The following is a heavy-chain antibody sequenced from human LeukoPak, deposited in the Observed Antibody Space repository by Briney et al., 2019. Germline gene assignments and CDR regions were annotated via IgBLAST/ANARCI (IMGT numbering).Heavy chain of an antibody. V-gene: IGHV3-23*01. D-gene: IGHD3-3*01. CDR2: ISGSGGST. Sequence: QPGGPLRLSCAASGFTFSSYAMSWVRQAPGKGLEWVSAISGSGGSTYYADSVKGRFTISRDNSKNTLYLQMNSLRAEDTAVYYCAKHWNYYYYGMDVWGQGTTVTVSS. J-gene: IGHJ6*02. CDR1: GFTFSSYA. CDR3: AKHWNYYYYGMDV.